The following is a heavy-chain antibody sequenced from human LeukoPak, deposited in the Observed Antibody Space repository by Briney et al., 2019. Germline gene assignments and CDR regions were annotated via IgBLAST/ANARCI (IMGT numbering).Heavy chain of an antibody. CDR2: ISYDGSNK. V-gene: IGHV3-30*18. Sequence: PGGSLRLSCAASGFTFSSYEMNWVRQAPGKGLEWVAVISYDGSNKYYADSVKGRFTISRDNSKNTLYLQMNSLRAEDTAVYYCANGPFYGSGSYNPPPFDYWGQGTLVTVSS. CDR3: ANGPFYGSGSYNPPPFDY. D-gene: IGHD3-10*01. CDR1: GFTFSSYE. J-gene: IGHJ4*02.